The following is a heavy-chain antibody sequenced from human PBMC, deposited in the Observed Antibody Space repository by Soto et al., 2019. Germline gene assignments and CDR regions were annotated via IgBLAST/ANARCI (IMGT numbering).Heavy chain of an antibody. CDR1: GCTFTGYY. CDR2: INPNSGGT. CDR3: ARQGYDFWSGYYYYYYGMDV. D-gene: IGHD3-3*01. V-gene: IGHV1-2*04. J-gene: IGHJ6*02. Sequence: ASVTVSCKASGCTFTGYYMHWVRQAPGQGLEWMGWINPNSGGTNYAQKFQGWVTMTRDTSISTAYMELSRLRSDDTAVYYCARQGYDFWSGYYYYYYGMDVWGQGTTVTVSS.